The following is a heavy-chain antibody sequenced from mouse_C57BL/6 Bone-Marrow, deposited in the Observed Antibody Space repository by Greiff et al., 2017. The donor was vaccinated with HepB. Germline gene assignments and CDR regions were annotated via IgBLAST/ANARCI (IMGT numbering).Heavy chain of an antibody. D-gene: IGHD1-1*01. CDR1: GFTFSSYA. CDR2: ISDGGSYT. CDR3: ARDRDTTVVATYWYFDV. V-gene: IGHV5-4*01. Sequence: EVKLQESGGGLVKPGGSLKLSCAASGFTFSSYAMSWVRQTPEKRLEWVATISDGGSYTYYPDNVKGRFTISRDNAKNNLYLQMSHLKSEDTAMYYCARDRDTTVVATYWYFDVWGTGTTVTVSS. J-gene: IGHJ1*03.